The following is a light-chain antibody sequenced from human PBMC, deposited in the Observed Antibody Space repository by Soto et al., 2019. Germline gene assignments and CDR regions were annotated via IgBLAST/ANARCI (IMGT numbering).Light chain of an antibody. J-gene: IGKJ4*01. V-gene: IGKV3-15*01. CDR3: QQYNKWPLT. Sequence: EIVLTQSPATLSVSQGERATLSCRASESVSNNLAWYQQKPGQAPRLLIFGASARATGIPARFSGSGSGTEFTLSISSLQPEDFAVYYCQQYNKWPLTFGGGTKVEIK. CDR1: ESVSNN. CDR2: GAS.